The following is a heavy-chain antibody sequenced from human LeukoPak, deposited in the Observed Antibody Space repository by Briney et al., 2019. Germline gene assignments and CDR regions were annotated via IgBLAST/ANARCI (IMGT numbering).Heavy chain of an antibody. D-gene: IGHD3-22*01. V-gene: IGHV4-59*01. CDR2: IYYSGST. Sequence: KSSETLSLTCTVSGGSISSYYWSCIRQPPGKGLEWIGYIYYSGSTNYNPSLKSRVTISVDTSKNQFSLKLSSVTAADTAVYYCARALIDSSGYNDYWGQGTLVTVSS. CDR1: GGSISSYY. CDR3: ARALIDSSGYNDY. J-gene: IGHJ4*02.